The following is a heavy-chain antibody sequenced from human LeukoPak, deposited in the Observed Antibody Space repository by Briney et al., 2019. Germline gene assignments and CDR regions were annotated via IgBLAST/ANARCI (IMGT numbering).Heavy chain of an antibody. Sequence: AASVKVSCTASGYTFTSYYMHWVRQAPGQGLEWMGIINPSGGSTSYARKFQGRVTMTRDTSTSTAYMELSSLRSEDTAVYYCARVYCTNGVCYTRGNWFDPWGQGTLVTVSS. J-gene: IGHJ5*02. V-gene: IGHV1-46*01. D-gene: IGHD2-8*01. CDR3: ARVYCTNGVCYTRGNWFDP. CDR2: INPSGGST. CDR1: GYTFTSYY.